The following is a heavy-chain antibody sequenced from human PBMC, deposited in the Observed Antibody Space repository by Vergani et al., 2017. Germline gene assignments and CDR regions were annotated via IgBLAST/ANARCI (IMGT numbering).Heavy chain of an antibody. CDR3: AKVADSYGFYYYIFMDV. CDR1: GFTFSSYW. V-gene: IGHV3-7*01. Sequence: EVQLVESGGGLVQPGGSLRLSCAASGFTFSSYWMSWVRQAPGKGLEWVANIKQDGSEKYYVDSVKGRFTISSDNAKNSLYRQMNSMRAEDTAVYYCAKVADSYGFYYYIFMDVWGEGTTVTVSS. D-gene: IGHD5-18*01. CDR2: IKQDGSEK. J-gene: IGHJ6*03.